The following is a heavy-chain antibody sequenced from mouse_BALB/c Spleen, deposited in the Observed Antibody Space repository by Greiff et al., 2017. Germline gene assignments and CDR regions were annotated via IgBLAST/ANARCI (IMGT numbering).Heavy chain of an antibody. CDR1: GFTFSSFG. J-gene: IGHJ4*01. CDR2: ISSGSSTI. Sequence: EVKLVESGGGLVQPGGSRKLSCAASGFTFSSFGMHWVRQAPEKGLEWVAYISSGSSTIYYADTVKGRFTISRDNPKNTLFLQMTSLRSEDTAMYYCAREGRSPMDYWGQGTSVTVSS. CDR3: AREGRSPMDY. D-gene: IGHD6-2*01. V-gene: IGHV5-17*02.